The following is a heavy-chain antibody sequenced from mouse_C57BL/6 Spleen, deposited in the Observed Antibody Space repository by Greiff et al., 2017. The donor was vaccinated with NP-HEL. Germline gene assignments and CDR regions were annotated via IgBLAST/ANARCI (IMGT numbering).Heavy chain of an antibody. CDR3: AKYLYDYDYDYAMDY. CDR2: INPSNGGT. CDR1: GYTFTSYW. V-gene: IGHV1-53*01. D-gene: IGHD2-4*01. J-gene: IGHJ4*01. Sequence: VQLQQSGTELVKPGASVKLSCKASGYTFTSYWMHWVKQRPGQGLEWIGNINPSNGGTNYNEKFKSKAKLTVDKSNSTAYMQLSSLTSEDSAVYYCAKYLYDYDYDYAMDYWGQGTSVTVSS.